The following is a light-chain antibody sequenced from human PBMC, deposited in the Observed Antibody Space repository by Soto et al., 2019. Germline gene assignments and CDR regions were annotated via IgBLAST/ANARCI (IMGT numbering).Light chain of an antibody. CDR2: DAS. CDR1: QSISSW. J-gene: IGKJ2*01. Sequence: DIQMTQSPSTLSASVGDRVTITCRASQSISSWLAWYQQKPGKAPKLLIYDASSLESGVPSRFSGSVSGTEFTLTISCLQPDDFATYYCQQYNSYLYTFGQGTK. V-gene: IGKV1-5*01. CDR3: QQYNSYLYT.